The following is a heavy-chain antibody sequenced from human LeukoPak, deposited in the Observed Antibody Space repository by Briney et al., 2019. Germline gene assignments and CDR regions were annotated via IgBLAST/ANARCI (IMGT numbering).Heavy chain of an antibody. J-gene: IGHJ4*02. V-gene: IGHV4-59*01. CDR1: GGSISNYY. CDR2: IYYIGST. D-gene: IGHD3-9*01. CDR3: ARVRYFDWLGGQSFDY. Sequence: SETLSLTCTVSGGSISNYYWTWIRQPPGKGLEWIGYIYYIGSTNYNPSLKSRVTISVDTSKNQFSLKLSSVTAADTAVYYCARVRYFDWLGGQSFDYWGQGTLVTVSS.